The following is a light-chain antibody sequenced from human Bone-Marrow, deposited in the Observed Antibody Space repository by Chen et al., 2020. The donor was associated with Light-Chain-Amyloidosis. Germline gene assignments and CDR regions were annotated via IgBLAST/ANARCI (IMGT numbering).Light chain of an antibody. CDR2: DND. CDR3: AAWDDSLNGHVV. Sequence: QSVLTQPPSASGTPGQRVTISCSGSSSNIGRNTVNWYQQLPGTAPKLLIHDNDQRPSGVPDRFSGSKSGTSDSLAISGLQSEDEADYYCAAWDDSLNGHVVFGGGTRLTVL. V-gene: IGLV1-44*01. J-gene: IGLJ2*01. CDR1: SSNIGRNT.